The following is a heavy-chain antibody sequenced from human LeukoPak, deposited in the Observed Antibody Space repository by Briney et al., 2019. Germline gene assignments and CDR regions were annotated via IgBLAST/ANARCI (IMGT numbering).Heavy chain of an antibody. CDR1: GYTLTELS. V-gene: IGHV1-24*01. D-gene: IGHD6-19*01. Sequence: ASVKVSCKVSGYTLTELSMHWVRQAPGKGLEWMGDFDPEDGETIYAQKFQGRVTMTEDTSTDTAYMELSSLRSEDTAVYYCAGVLQLIAVADTWPRPIDYWGQGTLVTVSS. CDR3: AGVLQLIAVADTWPRPIDY. CDR2: FDPEDGET. J-gene: IGHJ4*02.